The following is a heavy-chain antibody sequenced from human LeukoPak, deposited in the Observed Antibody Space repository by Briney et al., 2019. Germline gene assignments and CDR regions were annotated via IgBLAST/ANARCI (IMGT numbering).Heavy chain of an antibody. CDR1: GFTFSSYC. V-gene: IGHV3-23*01. CDR2: ISGSGGNT. CDR3: AKIPPPANSMMTAFDI. D-gene: IGHD3-22*01. J-gene: IGHJ3*02. Sequence: PGGSLRLSCAASGFTFSSYCMSWVRQAPGKGLEWVSAISGSGGNTYYADSVQGLFTISRDNSKNTLYLQMNSLRAEDTAIYYCAKIPPPANSMMTAFDIWGQGTMVTVSS.